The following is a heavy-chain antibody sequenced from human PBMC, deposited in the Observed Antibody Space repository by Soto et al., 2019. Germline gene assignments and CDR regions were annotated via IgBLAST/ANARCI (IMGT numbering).Heavy chain of an antibody. CDR1: GFTFSSYA. CDR3: ARGLPGD. CDR2: ISYDGSNK. D-gene: IGHD3-10*01. J-gene: IGHJ4*02. V-gene: IGHV3-30-3*01. Sequence: QVQLVESGGGVVQPGRSLRLSCAASGFTFSSYAMHWVRQAPGKGLEWVAVISYDGSNKYYADSVKGRFTISRDNSKNTLYLQMNSLRAEDTAVYYCARGLPGDWGQGTLVTVSS.